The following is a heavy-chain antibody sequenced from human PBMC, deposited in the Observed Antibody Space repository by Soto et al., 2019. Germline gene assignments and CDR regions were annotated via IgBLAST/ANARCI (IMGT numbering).Heavy chain of an antibody. D-gene: IGHD6-19*01. Sequence: GGSLRLSCAASGFTFDDYAMHWVRQAPGKGLEWVSGISWNSGSIGYADSVKGRFTISRDNAKNSLYLQMNSLRAEDTALYYCAKGTTSGGWFSFDYWGQGTLVTVSS. CDR3: AKGTTSGGWFSFDY. CDR1: GFTFDDYA. J-gene: IGHJ4*02. CDR2: ISWNSGSI. V-gene: IGHV3-9*01.